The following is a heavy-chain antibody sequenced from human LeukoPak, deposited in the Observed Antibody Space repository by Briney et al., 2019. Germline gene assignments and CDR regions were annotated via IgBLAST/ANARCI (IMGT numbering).Heavy chain of an antibody. CDR2: IDWDDDK. CDR1: GFSLSTSGMC. CDR3: ARSLYYYDSSGYNYYYYYGMDV. V-gene: IGHV2-70*01. Sequence: ESGPALLKPTQTLTLTCTFSGFSLSTSGMCVSWIRQPPGKALEWLALIDWDDDKYYSTSLKTRLTISKDTSKNQVVLTMTNMDPVDTATYYCARSLYYYDSSGYNYYYYYGMDVWGQGTTVTVSS. D-gene: IGHD3-22*01. J-gene: IGHJ6*02.